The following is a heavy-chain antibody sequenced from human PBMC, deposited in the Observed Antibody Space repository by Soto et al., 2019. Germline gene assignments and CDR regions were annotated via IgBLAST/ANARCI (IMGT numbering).Heavy chain of an antibody. CDR2: LYDVDGS. Sequence: DVQLVESGGGLIQPGESLRLSCAAFGLTVSGKKYVAWVRQAPGKGLEWVSALYDVDGSFYADSVKGRFTTSSDSSKTTVYLQMNGLRPDDTAVYYCASWHEREHAYDVWGKGTPVTVSS. V-gene: IGHV3-53*01. J-gene: IGHJ3*01. CDR1: GLTVSGKKY. D-gene: IGHD1-1*01. CDR3: ASWHEREHAYDV.